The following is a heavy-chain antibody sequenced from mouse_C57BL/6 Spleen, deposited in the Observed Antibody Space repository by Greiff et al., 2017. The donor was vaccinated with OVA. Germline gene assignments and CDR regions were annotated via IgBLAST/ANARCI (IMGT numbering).Heavy chain of an antibody. CDR2: IYPGSGST. Sequence: VQLQQPGAELVKPGASVKMSCKASGYTFTSYWITWVKQRPGQGLEWIGDIYPGSGSTNYNEKFKSKATLTVDTSSSTAYMQLSSLTSEDSAVYYCARYYGVATGGYWYCDVWGTGTTVTVSS. CDR1: GYTFTSYW. V-gene: IGHV1-55*01. J-gene: IGHJ1*03. CDR3: ARYYGVATGGYWYCDV. D-gene: IGHD1-1*01.